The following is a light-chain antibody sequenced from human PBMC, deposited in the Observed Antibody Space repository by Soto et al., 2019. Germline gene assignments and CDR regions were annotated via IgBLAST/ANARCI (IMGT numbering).Light chain of an antibody. V-gene: IGKV3D-20*01. CDR1: QSVSSSR. CDR3: QQYGISPIT. J-gene: IGKJ5*01. CDR2: DGF. Sequence: IVLTQSPATLSLSTGEKATLSCRASQSVSSSRLAWYQQKPALAPRLLIYDGFLRATGIPDRFSGSGSGTDFTLTISRLEPEDFAVYYCQQYGISPITFGHGTRLEIK.